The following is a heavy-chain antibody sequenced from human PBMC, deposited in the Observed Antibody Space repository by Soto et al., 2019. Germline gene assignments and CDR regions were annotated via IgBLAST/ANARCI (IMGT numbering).Heavy chain of an antibody. J-gene: IGHJ2*01. Sequence: QVQLVESGGGVVQPGRSLRLSCAASGFTFSSYGMHWVRQAPGKGLEWVAVIWYDGSNKYYADSVKGRFTISRDNSMNALYLQMNSLRAEDTAVYYCARDDSRDGYNYWYFDLWGRGTLVTVSS. CDR2: IWYDGSNK. D-gene: IGHD3-22*01. CDR3: ARDDSRDGYNYWYFDL. V-gene: IGHV3-33*01. CDR1: GFTFSSYG.